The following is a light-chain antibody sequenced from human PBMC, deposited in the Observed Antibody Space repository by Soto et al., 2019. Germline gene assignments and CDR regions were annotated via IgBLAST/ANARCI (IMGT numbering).Light chain of an antibody. CDR3: SSFTSGNTRV. V-gene: IGLV2-14*01. Sequence: QSVLTQPASVSGSPGQSIAISCTGTSSDVGGYNYVSWYQQHPGKAPKLIIYDVSNRPSGVCNRFSGSKSGNTASLTISGLQAEDEADYYCSSFTSGNTRVFGGGTKLTVL. J-gene: IGLJ3*02. CDR1: SSDVGGYNY. CDR2: DVS.